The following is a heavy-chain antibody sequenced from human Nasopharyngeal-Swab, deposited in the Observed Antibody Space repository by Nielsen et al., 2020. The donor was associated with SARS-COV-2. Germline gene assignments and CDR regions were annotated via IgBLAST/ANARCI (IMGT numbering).Heavy chain of an antibody. CDR3: ARLGGSSWHFDY. CDR1: GFTFTSYW. CDR2: IKQDGSEK. J-gene: IGHJ4*02. D-gene: IGHD6-13*01. V-gene: IGHV3-7*04. Sequence: LSLTCAASGFTFTSYWMSWVRQAPGKGLEWVANIKQDGSEKYYVDSVKGRFTISRDNAKNSLYLQMNSLRAEDTAVYYCARLGGSSWHFDYWGQGILVTVSS.